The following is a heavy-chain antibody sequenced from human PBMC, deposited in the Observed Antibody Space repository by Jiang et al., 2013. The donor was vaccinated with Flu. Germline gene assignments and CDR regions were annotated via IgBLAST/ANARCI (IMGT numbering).Heavy chain of an antibody. V-gene: IGHV1-18*04. CDR2: ISAYNGDT. J-gene: IGHJ4*02. Sequence: SGAEVKKPGASVKVSCTASGYTFTSYGISWVRQAPGQGLEWMAWISAYNGDTKYAQKFQGRVTMTTDTPTSTAYMELRSLISDDTAVYYCARDRGSTRWLEPIDYWGQGTQVTVSS. D-gene: IGHD2-2*01. CDR3: ARDRGSTRWLEPIDY. CDR1: GYTFTSYG.